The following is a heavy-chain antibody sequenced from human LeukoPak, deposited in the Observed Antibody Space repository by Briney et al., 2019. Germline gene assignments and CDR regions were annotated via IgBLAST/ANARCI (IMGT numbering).Heavy chain of an antibody. J-gene: IGHJ4*02. V-gene: IGHV3-23*01. Sequence: QAGGSLRLSCAASRFTFSSYAMSWVRQAPGKGLEWVSAISGSGGSTYYADSVKGRFTISRDNSKNTLYLQMNSLRAEDTAVYYCAKGSGEVVIADEDYWGQGTLVTVSS. CDR1: RFTFSSYA. CDR3: AKGSGEVVIADEDY. D-gene: IGHD2-21*01. CDR2: ISGSGGST.